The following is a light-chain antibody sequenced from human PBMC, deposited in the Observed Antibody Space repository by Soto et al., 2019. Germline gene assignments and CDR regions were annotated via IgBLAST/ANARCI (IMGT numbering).Light chain of an antibody. CDR2: EGS. Sequence: QSALTQPASVSGSPGQSITISCTGTSSDVGSYNIVSWYQQHPGKAPKLMIYEGSKRPSGVSNRFSGSKSGNTASLTISGLQAEDEDDYYCCSYAGSSTLLVFGGGTKVTVL. CDR1: SSDVGSYNI. CDR3: CSYAGSSTLLV. J-gene: IGLJ2*01. V-gene: IGLV2-23*01.